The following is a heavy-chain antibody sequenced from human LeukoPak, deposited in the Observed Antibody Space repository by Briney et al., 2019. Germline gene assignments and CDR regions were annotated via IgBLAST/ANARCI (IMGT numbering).Heavy chain of an antibody. J-gene: IGHJ6*03. V-gene: IGHV4-4*07. CDR2: IYTSGST. CDR3: ARDPARPEDYYYYYMDV. D-gene: IGHD6-6*01. Sequence: WETLSLTCTVSGGSISSYYWSWIRQPAGKGLEWIGRIYTSGSTNYNPFLKSRVTMSVDTSKNQFSLKLSSVTAADTAVYYCARDPARPEDYYYYYMDVWGKGTTVTVSS. CDR1: GGSISSYY.